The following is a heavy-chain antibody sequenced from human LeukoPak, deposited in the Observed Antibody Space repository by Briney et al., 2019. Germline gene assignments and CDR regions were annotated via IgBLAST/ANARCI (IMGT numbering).Heavy chain of an antibody. CDR3: ARFATSGAIDD. CDR2: INHSGST. CDR1: GGSFSGYY. V-gene: IGHV4-34*01. D-gene: IGHD1-26*01. J-gene: IGHJ4*02. Sequence: SETLSLTCAVYGGSFSGYYWSWIRQPPGKGLEWIGEINHSGSTNYNPSLKSRVTISVDTSKNQFSLKLSSVTAADTAVYYCARFATSGAIDDWGQGTLVTVSS.